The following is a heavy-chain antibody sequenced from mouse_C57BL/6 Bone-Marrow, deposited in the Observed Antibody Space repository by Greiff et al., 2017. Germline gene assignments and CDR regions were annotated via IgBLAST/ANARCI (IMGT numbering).Heavy chain of an antibody. V-gene: IGHV1-64*01. J-gene: IGHJ4*01. CDR1: GYTFTSYW. Sequence: VQLQQPGAELVKPGASVKLSCKASGYTFTSYWMHWVKQRPGQGLEWIGMIHPNSGSTNYNEKFKNKATLTVDKSSSTAYMQLSSLTSEDSAVYYCARSRGCYYAMDYWGQGTSVTVSS. CDR2: IHPNSGST. CDR3: ARSRGCYYAMDY.